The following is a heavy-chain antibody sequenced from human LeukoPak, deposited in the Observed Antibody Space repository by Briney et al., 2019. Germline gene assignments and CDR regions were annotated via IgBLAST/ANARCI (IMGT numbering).Heavy chain of an antibody. Sequence: GGSLRLSCEGSGFTFSNYWMGWVRQAPGKGLQWVANIKTDGSEKYYVDSVKGRFTISRDNSQNTLYLQVDSLRVDDTAVYYCAKDSPPTSEWLPDYWGQGTLVTISS. CDR1: GFTFSNYW. CDR2: IKTDGSEK. J-gene: IGHJ4*02. D-gene: IGHD5-12*01. V-gene: IGHV3-7*01. CDR3: AKDSPPTSEWLPDY.